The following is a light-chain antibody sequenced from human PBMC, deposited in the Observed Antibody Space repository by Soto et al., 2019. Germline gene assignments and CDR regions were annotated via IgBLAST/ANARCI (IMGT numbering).Light chain of an antibody. CDR2: ANT. CDR3: NSFTDSSLYV. V-gene: IGLV1-40*01. J-gene: IGLJ1*01. CDR1: SSNIGATYD. Sequence: QSVLTQPPSVSGAPGQRVTISCTGSSSNIGATYDVHWYQQLPGTAPRLLIYANTVRPSGVPDRFSGSKSGTSASLTISGLQAEDEADYYCNSFTDSSLYVFGTGTQLTVL.